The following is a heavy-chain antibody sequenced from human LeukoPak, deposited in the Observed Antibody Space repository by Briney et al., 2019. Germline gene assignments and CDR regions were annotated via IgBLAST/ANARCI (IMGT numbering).Heavy chain of an antibody. CDR2: KYYSGST. V-gene: IGHV4-61*01. D-gene: IGHD5-18*01. CDR1: GVSINTCCYY. CDR3: ARGRSYGFDSDS. Sequence: SETLSLTCDVSGVSINTCCYYWTWIRQPPGKGLEWIGYKYYSGSTRYNSSLRSRLTISLDSSKNQFSLRLTSVTAADTAVYYCARGRSYGFDSDSWGPGTLVIVSS. J-gene: IGHJ4*02.